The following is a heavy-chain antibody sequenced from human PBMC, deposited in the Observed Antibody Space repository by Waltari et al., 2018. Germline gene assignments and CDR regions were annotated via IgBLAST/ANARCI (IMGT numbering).Heavy chain of an antibody. J-gene: IGHJ4*02. CDR1: GFTFDDYA. Sequence: EVQLVESGGGLVQPGRSLRLSCAASGFTFDDYAMHWVRQAPGKGLEWVSGISWNSGSIGYADSVKGRFTISRDNAKNSLYLQMNSLRAEDTALYYCAKDRGWEWLSEDYFDYWGQGTLVTVSS. D-gene: IGHD3-3*01. CDR2: ISWNSGSI. CDR3: AKDRGWEWLSEDYFDY. V-gene: IGHV3-9*01.